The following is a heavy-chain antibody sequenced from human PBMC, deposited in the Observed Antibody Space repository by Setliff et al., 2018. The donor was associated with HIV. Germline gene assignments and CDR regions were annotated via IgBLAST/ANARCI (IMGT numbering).Heavy chain of an antibody. CDR2: ISGDGTRT. Sequence: GSLRLSCAASGFSFESHWMHWVRQSPGKGLVWISRISGDGTRTAYADSAKGRFTISRDNAANTLYLQVDGLRGEDSAVCYCVRDRIEGRTVFDTWGLGTLVTVSS. V-gene: IGHV3-74*01. D-gene: IGHD2-8*02. CDR1: GFSFESHW. J-gene: IGHJ4*02. CDR3: VRDRIEGRTVFDT.